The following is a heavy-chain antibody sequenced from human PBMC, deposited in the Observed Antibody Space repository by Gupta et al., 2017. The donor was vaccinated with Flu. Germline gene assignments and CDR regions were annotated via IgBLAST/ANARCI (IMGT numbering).Heavy chain of an antibody. J-gene: IGHJ5*02. CDR2: INPHSGTT. CDR3: AREKHCSTSSCYRWFDP. V-gene: IGHV1-2*06. D-gene: IGHD2-2*02. CDR1: DYTFTAYS. Sequence: QVQLVQSGAEVKKSGASVKVSCTASDYTFTAYSIHWVRQAPGQGLEWMGRINPHSGTTNYEQKFQGRVTVTMDTSISTAYMDLSRLRSDDTAVYYCAREKHCSTSSCYRWFDPWGQGTLVTVS.